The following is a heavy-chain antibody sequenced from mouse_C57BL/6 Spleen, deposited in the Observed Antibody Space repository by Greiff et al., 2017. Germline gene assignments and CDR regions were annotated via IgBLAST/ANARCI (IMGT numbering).Heavy chain of an antibody. V-gene: IGHV1-69*01. CDR3: ARGARVVAKYFDV. D-gene: IGHD1-1*01. CDR2: IDPCDSYT. Sequence: VKLQQPGPELVMPGASVKLSCKASGYTFTSYWMHWVKQRPGQGLEWIGEIDPCDSYTNYNQKFKGKSTLTVDKSSSTACMQLSSLTSEDSAVYSCARGARVVAKYFDVWGTGTTVTVSS. CDR1: GYTFTSYW. J-gene: IGHJ1*03.